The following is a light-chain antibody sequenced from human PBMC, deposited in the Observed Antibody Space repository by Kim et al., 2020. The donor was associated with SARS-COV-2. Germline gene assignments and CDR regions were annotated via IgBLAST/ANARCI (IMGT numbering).Light chain of an antibody. CDR1: RDISKL. CDR2: RAY. V-gene: IGKV1-27*01. CDR3: QRYNTAPWT. J-gene: IGKJ1*01. Sequence: GDRVTITCRSSRDISKLLAWYQQKPGKAPNLLIFRAYVLQSGVPSRFGGGGSGTDFTLTISSLQPEDVATYYCQRYNTAPWTFGQGTKVDIK.